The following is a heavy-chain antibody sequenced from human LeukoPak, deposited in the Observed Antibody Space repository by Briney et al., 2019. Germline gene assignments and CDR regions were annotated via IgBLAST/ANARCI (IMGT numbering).Heavy chain of an antibody. J-gene: IGHJ6*02. Sequence: GASVTLSCTSSGSTFTSYGISWERQAPGQGLEWMGWISAYNGNTNYAQKLPGRVTMTTDTSTSTAYMERRSLRSDDTAVYYCARLYPPSYSGGSQGMDVGGQGTTVTVSS. D-gene: IGHD1-26*01. CDR1: GSTFTSYG. CDR3: ARLYPPSYSGGSQGMDV. CDR2: ISAYNGNT. V-gene: IGHV1-18*01.